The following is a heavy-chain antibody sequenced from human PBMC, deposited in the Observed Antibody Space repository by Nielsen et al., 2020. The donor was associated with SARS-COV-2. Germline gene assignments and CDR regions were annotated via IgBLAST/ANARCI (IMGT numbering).Heavy chain of an antibody. V-gene: IGHV3-9*01. CDR2: LSWNIGSI. D-gene: IGHD6-19*01. CDR3: AKISGWYEDSIDY. CDR1: GFTFDDYA. Sequence: SLKISCSASGFTFDDYAMHWVRHAPVTGLEWVSGLSWNIGSIGYADSVKGRFTISRDNAKNSLYLQMNSLRAEDTALYYCAKISGWYEDSIDYWGQGTLVTVSS. J-gene: IGHJ4*02.